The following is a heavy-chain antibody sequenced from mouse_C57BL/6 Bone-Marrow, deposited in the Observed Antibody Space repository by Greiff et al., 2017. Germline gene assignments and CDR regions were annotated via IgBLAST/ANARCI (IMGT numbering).Heavy chain of an antibody. D-gene: IGHD2-3*01. V-gene: IGHV1-42*01. CDR2: INPSTGGT. Sequence: EVQLQQSGPELVKPGASVKISCKASGYSFTGYYMNWVKQSPEKSLEWIGEINPSTGGTTYNQKFKAKATLTVDKSSSTAYMQLKSLTSEDSAVYYCARVGYYEEVFAYWGQGTLVTVSA. J-gene: IGHJ3*01. CDR1: GYSFTGYY. CDR3: ARVGYYEEVFAY.